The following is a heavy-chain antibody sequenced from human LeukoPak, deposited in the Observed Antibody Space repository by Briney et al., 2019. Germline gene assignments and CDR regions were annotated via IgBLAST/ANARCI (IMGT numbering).Heavy chain of an antibody. CDR2: IYYSGST. V-gene: IGHV4-30-4*08. CDR1: GGSISSGDYY. J-gene: IGHJ6*03. D-gene: IGHD2-8*02. CDR3: ARDILLEAYMDV. Sequence: PSQTLSLTCTVSGGSISSGDYYWSWIRQPPGKGLEWIGYIYYSGSTYYNPSLKSRDTISVDTSKNQFSLKLSSVTAADTAVYYCARDILLEAYMDVWGKGTTVTVSS.